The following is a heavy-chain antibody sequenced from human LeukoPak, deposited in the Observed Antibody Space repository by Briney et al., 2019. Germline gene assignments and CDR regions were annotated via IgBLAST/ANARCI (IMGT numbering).Heavy chain of an antibody. CDR3: ARVGRYYDILTGYSTGGSPFDY. CDR1: GGSMRSYY. D-gene: IGHD3-9*01. J-gene: IGHJ4*02. V-gene: IGHV4-59*12. Sequence: SETLSLTCTVSGGSMRSYYWSWIRQTPGKGLEWIGYMYYSGSTNYNPSLKSRVTISVDTSKNQFSLKLSSVTAADTAVYYCARVGRYYDILTGYSTGGSPFDYWGQGTLVTVSS. CDR2: MYYSGST.